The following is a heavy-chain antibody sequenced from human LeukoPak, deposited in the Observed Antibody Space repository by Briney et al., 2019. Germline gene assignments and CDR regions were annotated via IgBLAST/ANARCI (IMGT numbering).Heavy chain of an antibody. J-gene: IGHJ4*02. Sequence: AGGSLRLSCAASGFTFINDAMTWVRQAPGKGLEWVSAISGSGNSTYYPDSVKGRFSISRDNSKNTLYLQISSLRAEDTAVYYCAKTLVGATSGPDYSFVSWGQGTLVTVSS. V-gene: IGHV3-23*01. CDR2: ISGSGNST. D-gene: IGHD1-26*01. CDR3: AKTLVGATSGPDYSFVS. CDR1: GFTFINDA.